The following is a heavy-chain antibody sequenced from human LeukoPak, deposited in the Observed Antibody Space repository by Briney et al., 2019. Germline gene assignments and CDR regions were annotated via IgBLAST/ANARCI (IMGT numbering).Heavy chain of an antibody. CDR1: GLIFNKYG. CDR3: VTKAFCGGDCFSSNYDHFYMDV. J-gene: IGHJ6*03. V-gene: IGHV3-33*01. CDR2: IWYDGSYK. Sequence: PGRSLRRSCTASGLIFNKYGIHWVRLAPGKGLEWVAVIWYDGSYKYYADSVKGRFTISRDNSRSSVYLQMDRLRADDTAVYYCVTKAFCGGDCFSSNYDHFYMDVWGKGTSVTVSS. D-gene: IGHD2-21*02.